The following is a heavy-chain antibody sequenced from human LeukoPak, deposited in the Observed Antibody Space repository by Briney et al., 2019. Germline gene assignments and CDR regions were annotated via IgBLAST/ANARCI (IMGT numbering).Heavy chain of an antibody. J-gene: IGHJ6*03. CDR3: ATSDGDHKAGHSYYMRV. V-gene: IGHV1-2*02. CDR1: GYTFTGYY. Sequence: ASVKVSCKASGYTFTGYYFHWVRQAPGQGLEWMAWINPNTAGTNYAQKFLGRVTLTWDTSISTAYLEVTGLTSDDTAVYYCATSDGDHKAGHSYYMRVWGKGTSVTVSS. CDR2: INPNTAGT. D-gene: IGHD1-14*01.